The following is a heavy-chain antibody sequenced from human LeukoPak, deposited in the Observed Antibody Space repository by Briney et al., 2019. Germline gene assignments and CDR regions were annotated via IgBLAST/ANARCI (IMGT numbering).Heavy chain of an antibody. J-gene: IGHJ5*02. V-gene: IGHV4-34*01. D-gene: IGHD2-2*01. CDR3: ASLRQIVPAAINWFDP. Sequence: SETLSLICAVYGGSFSGYYWSWIRQPPGKGLEWIGEINHSGSTNYNPSLKSRVTISVDTSKNQFSLKLSSVTAADTAVYYCASLRQIVPAAINWFDPWGQGTPVTVSS. CDR2: INHSGST. CDR1: GGSFSGYY.